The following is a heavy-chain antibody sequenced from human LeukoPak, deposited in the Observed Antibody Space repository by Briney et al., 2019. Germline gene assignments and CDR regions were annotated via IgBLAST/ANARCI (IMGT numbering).Heavy chain of an antibody. CDR2: INHSGST. D-gene: IGHD3-22*01. CDR1: GGSFSGYY. CDR3: ARGDSSGYYAQP. V-gene: IGHV4-34*01. J-gene: IGHJ5*02. Sequence: SETLSLTCAVYGGSFSGYYWSWIRQPPGKGLEWIGEINHSGSTNYNPSLKSRVTISVDTSKSQFSLKLSSVNAADTAVYYCARGDSSGYYAQPWGQGTLVTVSS.